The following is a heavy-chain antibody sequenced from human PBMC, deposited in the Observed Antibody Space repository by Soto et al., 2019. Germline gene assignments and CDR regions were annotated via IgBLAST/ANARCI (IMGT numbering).Heavy chain of an antibody. Sequence: GGSLRLSCAASGLTFINAWMTWVRQAPGKGLEWIGRIRSDGATDYAAPVKGRFIISRDNSKNTVYLHMNSLQTDDTALYYCTTEGIADECLYYMGMDVWGQGTTVTVSS. D-gene: IGHD2-8*01. CDR3: TTEGIADECLYYMGMDV. V-gene: IGHV3-15*01. CDR2: IRSDGAT. CDR1: GLTFINAW. J-gene: IGHJ6*02.